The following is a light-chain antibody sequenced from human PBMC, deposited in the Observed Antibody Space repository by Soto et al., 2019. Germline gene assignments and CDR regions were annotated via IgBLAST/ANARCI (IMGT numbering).Light chain of an antibody. CDR2: GAS. Sequence: EIVLTQSPGTLSLSPGERATLSCRASQSVSSSYLAWYQQKPGQAPRLLIYGASNRATGIPDRFSGSGSGTDFTLTISRLEPDDFAVYYCQQYGSSSTWTFGKGTKVDIK. J-gene: IGKJ1*01. V-gene: IGKV3-20*01. CDR1: QSVSSSY. CDR3: QQYGSSSTWT.